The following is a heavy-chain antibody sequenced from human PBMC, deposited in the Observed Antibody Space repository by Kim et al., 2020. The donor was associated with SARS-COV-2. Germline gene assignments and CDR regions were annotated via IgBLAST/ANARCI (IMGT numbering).Heavy chain of an antibody. J-gene: IGHJ4*02. Sequence: AQKFQGRVTMTRNTSISTAYMELSSLRSEDTAVYYCARGYSSGWYYFDYWGQGTLVTVSS. CDR3: ARGYSSGWYYFDY. D-gene: IGHD6-19*01. V-gene: IGHV1-8*01.